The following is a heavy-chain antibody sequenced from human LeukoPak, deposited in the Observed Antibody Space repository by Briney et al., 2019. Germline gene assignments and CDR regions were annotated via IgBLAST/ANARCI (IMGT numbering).Heavy chain of an antibody. CDR2: INCKSGGT. CDR3: ARGPIATEGPRRPNYFDP. J-gene: IGHJ5*02. CDR1: GYTFTDYY. Sequence: GASVKVSCKASGYTFTDYYIYWVRQAPGQGLEWMGRINCKSGGTNYGQNFQGRVTMTRDTSISTAYMELSRLRSDDTAVYYCARGPIATEGPRRPNYFDPWGQGTLVTVSS. D-gene: IGHD4/OR15-4a*01. V-gene: IGHV1-2*06.